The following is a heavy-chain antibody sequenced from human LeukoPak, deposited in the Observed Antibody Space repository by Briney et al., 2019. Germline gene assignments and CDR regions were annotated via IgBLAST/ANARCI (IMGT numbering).Heavy chain of an antibody. CDR2: INPNSGGT. V-gene: IGHV1-2*02. CDR1: GGTFSSYA. CDR3: ARGTKSSYSSGPGY. D-gene: IGHD6-19*01. J-gene: IGHJ4*02. Sequence: ASVKVSCKASGGTFSSYAISWVRQAPGQGLEWMGWINPNSGGTNYAQKFQGRVTMTRDTSISTAYMELSRLRSDDTAVYYCARGTKSSYSSGPGYWGQGTLVTVSS.